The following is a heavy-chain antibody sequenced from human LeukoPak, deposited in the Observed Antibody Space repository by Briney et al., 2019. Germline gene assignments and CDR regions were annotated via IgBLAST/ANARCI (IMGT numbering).Heavy chain of an antibody. CDR2: ISAYNGHT. CDR1: GYPFSSYG. J-gene: IGHJ4*02. Sequence: GASVKVSCKGSGYPFSSYGITWVRQAPGQGLEWVGWISAYNGHTQYGQNVQGRVTMTTETSTTTAYLELRNLTSDDTAVYFCASGAYYPFDFWGQGTPVTVSS. CDR3: ASGAYYPFDF. V-gene: IGHV1-18*01. D-gene: IGHD1-26*01.